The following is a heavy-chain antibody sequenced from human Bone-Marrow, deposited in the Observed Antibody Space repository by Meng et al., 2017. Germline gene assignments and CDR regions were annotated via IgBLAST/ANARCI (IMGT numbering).Heavy chain of an antibody. V-gene: IGHV4-31*03. J-gene: IGHJ2*01. Sequence: VQLQESGPGLVKPSQTLPLTCTVSGGSISSGNHYWSWIRQHPGKGLEYIGYIYYSGSTYYNPSLKSRVIISVDTSKNQFSLRLNSVTAADTAVYYCASLYGDSSVWYLDLWGRGTLVTVSS. CDR1: GGSISSGNHY. D-gene: IGHD4-17*01. CDR2: IYYSGST. CDR3: ASLYGDSSVWYLDL.